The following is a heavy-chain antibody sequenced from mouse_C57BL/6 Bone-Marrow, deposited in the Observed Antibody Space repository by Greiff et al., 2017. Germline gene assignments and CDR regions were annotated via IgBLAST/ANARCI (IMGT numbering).Heavy chain of an antibody. D-gene: IGHD1-3*01. V-gene: IGHV1-4*01. CDR3: ASNRRSGPCAMDF. J-gene: IGHJ4*01. CDR2: INPSSGYT. Sequence: VKLVESGAELARPGASVKMSCKASGYTFTSYTMHWVKQRPGQGLEWIGYINPSSGYTKYNQKFKDKATLTADKSSSSAYMQLSSLTSEESAVYYCASNRRSGPCAMDFGGQGTSVTVSS. CDR1: GYTFTSYT.